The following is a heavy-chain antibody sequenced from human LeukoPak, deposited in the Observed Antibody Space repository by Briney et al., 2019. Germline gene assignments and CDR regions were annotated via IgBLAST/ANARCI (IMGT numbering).Heavy chain of an antibody. CDR1: GFTFSNYG. J-gene: IGHJ2*01. V-gene: IGHV3-30*18. CDR2: ISYDGSNK. Sequence: PGGSLRLSCAASGFTFSNYGMHWVRQAPGKGLEWVAVISYDGSNKFYADSVRGRLTISRVNSRNTLYLQIHSLRPEDTAVYYCAKVWDLVGADLPYFYLWGRGTLVTASS. CDR3: AKVWDLVGADLPYFYL. D-gene: IGHD1-26*01.